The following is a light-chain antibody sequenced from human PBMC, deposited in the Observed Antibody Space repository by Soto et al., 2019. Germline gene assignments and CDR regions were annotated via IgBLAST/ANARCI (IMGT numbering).Light chain of an antibody. J-gene: IGKJ4*01. CDR1: QSVSSSY. Sequence: EIVLTQSPGTLSLSPGERATLSCRASQSVSSSYLAWYRQKPGQAPRLLIYGASSRATGIPDRFSGSGSGTDFTLTISRLEPEDFGVYYCQQYGSTPLTFGGGTKVEIK. CDR2: GAS. CDR3: QQYGSTPLT. V-gene: IGKV3-20*01.